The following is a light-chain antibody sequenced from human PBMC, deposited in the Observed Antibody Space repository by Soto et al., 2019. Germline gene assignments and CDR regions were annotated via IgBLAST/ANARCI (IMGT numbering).Light chain of an antibody. CDR1: ERLSSVY. Sequence: EIVLAQSPGTLSLSPGERATLSCRASERLSSVYLAWYQQRPGQPPRLLIYGASNRATGIPDRFSGSGSGTDFTLTINRLEPEDFAVYYCQQYGSSITFGQGTRLEIK. J-gene: IGKJ5*01. CDR2: GAS. V-gene: IGKV3-20*01. CDR3: QQYGSSIT.